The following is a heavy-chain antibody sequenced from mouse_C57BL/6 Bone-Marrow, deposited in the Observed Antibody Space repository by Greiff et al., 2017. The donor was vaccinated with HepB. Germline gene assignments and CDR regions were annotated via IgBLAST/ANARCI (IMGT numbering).Heavy chain of an antibody. J-gene: IGHJ1*03. D-gene: IGHD1-1*01. CDR2: ISYSGST. CDR1: GYSITSGYD. V-gene: IGHV3-1*01. Sequence: DVQLQESGPGMVKPSQSLSLTCTVTGYSITSGYDWHWIRHFPGNKLEWMGYISYSGSTNYNPSLKSRISITHDTSKNHFFLKLNSVTTEDTATYYCARCITTVVATNGWYFDVWGTGTTVTVSS. CDR3: ARCITTVVATNGWYFDV.